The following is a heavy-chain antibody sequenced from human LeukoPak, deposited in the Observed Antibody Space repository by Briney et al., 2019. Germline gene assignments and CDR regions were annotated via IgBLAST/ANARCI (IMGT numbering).Heavy chain of an antibody. Sequence: PGGSLRLSCAASGFTFSSYGMHWVRQAPGKGLVWVSRINDDGSRTNYADSVKGRFTISRDNAKNTLYLQMNSLRAEDTAVYYCARDQRISVSWNELDYWGQGTLVTVSS. V-gene: IGHV3-74*01. D-gene: IGHD1-1*01. CDR2: INDDGSRT. CDR3: ARDQRISVSWNELDY. CDR1: GFTFSSYG. J-gene: IGHJ4*02.